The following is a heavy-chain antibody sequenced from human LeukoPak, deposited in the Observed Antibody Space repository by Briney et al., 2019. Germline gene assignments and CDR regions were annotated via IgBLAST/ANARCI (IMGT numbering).Heavy chain of an antibody. J-gene: IGHJ6*02. CDR1: GGTISSYA. Sequence: SVKVSCKASGGTISSYAISCLRQAPGQGLEWMGGIIPIFGSPSYPQKFQDRLTITADESTSTACMELSSLRFEDTAVYYCASRYCSTDSCRSSTYYYYGMDVWGQGTTVTVSS. D-gene: IGHD2-2*01. V-gene: IGHV1-69*13. CDR3: ASRYCSTDSCRSSTYYYYGMDV. CDR2: IIPIFGSP.